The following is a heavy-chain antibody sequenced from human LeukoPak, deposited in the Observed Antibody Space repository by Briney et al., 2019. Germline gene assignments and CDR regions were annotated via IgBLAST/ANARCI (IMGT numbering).Heavy chain of an antibody. CDR1: AGSFSGYY. J-gene: IGHJ6*03. CDR3: ARGRGFGASYYYYYYMDV. CDR2: INHSGST. V-gene: IGHV4-34*01. D-gene: IGHD3-10*01. Sequence: SETLSLTCAVYAGSFSGYYWSWIRQPPGKGLEWIGEINHSGSTNYNPSLKSRVTISVDTSKNQFSLKLSSVTAADTAVYYCARGRGFGASYYYYYYMDVWGKGTTVTVSS.